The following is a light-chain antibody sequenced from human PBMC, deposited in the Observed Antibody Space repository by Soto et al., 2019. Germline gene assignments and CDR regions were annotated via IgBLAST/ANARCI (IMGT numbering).Light chain of an antibody. CDR3: ISYTGSSTSYV. J-gene: IGLJ1*01. Sequence: QSVLTQPASVSGSPGQSITISCAGTSGEVGGYNHVAWYQQHPGKAPKLMIYEVSKRPSGVSNRFSGSKSGNTASLNISGLQAEDEADYYCISYTGSSTSYVFGTRTKVTVL. CDR2: EVS. V-gene: IGLV2-14*01. CDR1: SGEVGGYNH.